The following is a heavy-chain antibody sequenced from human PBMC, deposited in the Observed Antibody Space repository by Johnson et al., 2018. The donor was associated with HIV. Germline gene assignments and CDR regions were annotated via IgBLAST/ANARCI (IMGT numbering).Heavy chain of an antibody. Sequence: MLLVESGGGVVQPGRSLRLSCAASGFPFSSYAMHWVRQAPGKGLEWVANIKQDGSEKYYVDSVKGRFTISRDNAKNSLYLQMNSLRAEDTAVYYCATFGGGSFHAFDIWGQGTMVTVSS. J-gene: IGHJ3*02. CDR2: IKQDGSEK. CDR3: ATFGGGSFHAFDI. CDR1: GFPFSSYA. D-gene: IGHD1-26*01. V-gene: IGHV3-7*05.